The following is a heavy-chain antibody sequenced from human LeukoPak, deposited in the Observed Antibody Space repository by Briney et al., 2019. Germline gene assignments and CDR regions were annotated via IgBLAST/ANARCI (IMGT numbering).Heavy chain of an antibody. V-gene: IGHV3-48*03. D-gene: IGHD3-10*02. CDR2: ISSSGSTI. Sequence: GGSLRLSCGASGFTIDDYGMNWVRQAPGKGLEWVSYISSSGSTIYYADSVKGRFTISRDNAKNSLYLQMNSLRAEDTAVYYCAELGITMIGGVWGKGTTVTISS. CDR1: GFTIDDYG. J-gene: IGHJ6*04. CDR3: AELGITMIGGV.